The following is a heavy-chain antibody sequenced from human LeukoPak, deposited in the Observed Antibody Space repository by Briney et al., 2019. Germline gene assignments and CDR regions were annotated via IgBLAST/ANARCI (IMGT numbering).Heavy chain of an antibody. CDR1: GFTFSSYC. CDR2: IRSDGSNK. D-gene: IGHD2-2*01. V-gene: IGHV3-30*02. J-gene: IGHJ4*02. CDR3: AKDSSEEGFDY. Sequence: GGSLRLSCAASGFTFSSYCMHWVRQAPGKGLEWVAYIRSDGSNKYYADSVKGRFTISRDNSKNTLYLQMNSLRAEDTTVYYCAKDSSEEGFDYWGQGTLVTVSS.